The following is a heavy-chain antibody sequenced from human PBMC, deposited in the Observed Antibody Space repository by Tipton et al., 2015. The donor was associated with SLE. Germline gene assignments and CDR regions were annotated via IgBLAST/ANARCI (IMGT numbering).Heavy chain of an antibody. CDR2: ISSSGSTI. Sequence: SLRLSCAASGFTFSSYEMNWVRQAPGKGLEWVSCISSSGSTIYYADSVKGRFTISRDNAKNSLYLQMNSLRAEDTAVYYCAREGMRSFDYWGQGTLVTVSS. CDR1: GFTFSSYE. V-gene: IGHV3-48*03. J-gene: IGHJ4*02. D-gene: IGHD3-10*01. CDR3: AREGMRSFDY.